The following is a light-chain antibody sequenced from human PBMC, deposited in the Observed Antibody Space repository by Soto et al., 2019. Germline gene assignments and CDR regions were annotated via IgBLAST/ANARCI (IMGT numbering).Light chain of an antibody. Sequence: DVQMTQSPSTLSSSVGDRVTITCRASQSIGRWLAWYQQKPGKAPKLLIYEASSLASGVPSRLSGSGSGTDFTLTIGSLKPDDFAIYYCHQYNSYPVTFGPGTRVDVK. J-gene: IGKJ3*01. CDR2: EAS. V-gene: IGKV1-5*03. CDR1: QSIGRW. CDR3: HQYNSYPVT.